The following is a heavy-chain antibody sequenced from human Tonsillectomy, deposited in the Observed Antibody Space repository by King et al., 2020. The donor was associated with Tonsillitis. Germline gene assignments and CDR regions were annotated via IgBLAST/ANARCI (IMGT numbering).Heavy chain of an antibody. V-gene: IGHV3-23*04. J-gene: IGHJ4*02. CDR3: AKAMGYSYLYYFDY. D-gene: IGHD5-18*01. CDR2: SSGRGAST. CDR1: GFTLSTYA. Sequence: VQLVESGGGLVQPGGSLRLSCAASGFTLSTYAMSWVRQAPGEGREWVSASSGRGASTFYADSVRGRFTISRDNSKNTLYLEMNSLRAEDKAVYNCAKAMGYSYLYYFDYWGQGTLVTVSS.